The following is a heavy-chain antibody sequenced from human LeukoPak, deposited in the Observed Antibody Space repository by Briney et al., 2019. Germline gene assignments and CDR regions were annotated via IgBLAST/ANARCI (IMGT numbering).Heavy chain of an antibody. CDR3: ARDRSTTSKFFDP. J-gene: IGHJ5*02. CDR1: GFTFSAYT. V-gene: IGHV3-30*04. CDR2: ISFNGNEK. Sequence: HPGRFLRLSCAASGFTFSAYTMHWVRQAPGKGLEWVAFISFNGNEKKYGGSVKGRFTISRDNSNNILYLQMTGLRFDDTAVYYCARDRSTTSKFFDPWGQGTLVTVSS. D-gene: IGHD1-1*01.